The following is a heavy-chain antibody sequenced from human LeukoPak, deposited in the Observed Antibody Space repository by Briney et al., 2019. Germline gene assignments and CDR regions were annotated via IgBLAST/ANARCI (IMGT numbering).Heavy chain of an antibody. CDR2: IYPGDSDT. D-gene: IGHD2-15*01. CDR1: GYSFTSYW. CDR3: ARYCSGGSCYGSDAFDI. Sequence: GESLKTSCKGSGYSFTSYWIGWVRQMPGKGLEWMGIIYPGDSDTRYSPSFQGQVTISADKSISTAYLQWSSLKASDTAMYYCARYCSGGSCYGSDAFDIWGQGTMVTVSS. V-gene: IGHV5-51*01. J-gene: IGHJ3*02.